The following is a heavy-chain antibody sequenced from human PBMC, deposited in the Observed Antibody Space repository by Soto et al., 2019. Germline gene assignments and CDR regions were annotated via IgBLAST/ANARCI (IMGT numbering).Heavy chain of an antibody. V-gene: IGHV1-18*01. CDR2: ISAYNGNT. D-gene: IGHD6-19*01. J-gene: IGHJ4*02. CDR3: ARDLAVGLVDY. CDR1: GYTFTSYG. Sequence: QVQLVQSGAEVKKPGASVKVSCKASGYTFTSYGISWVRQAPGQGLEWMGWISAYNGNTNYAQKLQGRVTMTPDTATSTADMKLRSLISDDTAVDYWARDLAVGLVDYWGQGTLVTVSS.